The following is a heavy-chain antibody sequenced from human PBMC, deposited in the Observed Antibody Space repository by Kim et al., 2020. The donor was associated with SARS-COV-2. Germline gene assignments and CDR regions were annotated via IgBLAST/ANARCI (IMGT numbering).Heavy chain of an antibody. CDR3: VRGTRYFDWSQYYYRYYGMDV. V-gene: IGHV4-39*07. J-gene: IGHJ6*02. CDR1: GGSISSRSYF. Sequence: SETLSLTCTVSGGSISSRSYFWGWIRQSPGKGLEWIASLFYSGDTYFNPALKGRVTMSKDTSKNQFSLKLSSVIAADTAVYYCVRGTRYFDWSQYYYRYYGMDVWGQGTTVTVSS. CDR2: LFYSGDT. D-gene: IGHD3-9*01.